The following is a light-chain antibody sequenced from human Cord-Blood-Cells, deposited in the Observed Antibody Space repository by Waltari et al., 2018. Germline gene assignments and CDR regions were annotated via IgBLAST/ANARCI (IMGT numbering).Light chain of an antibody. CDR1: SSDVGSYNL. V-gene: IGLV2-23*02. CDR2: EVS. Sequence: QSALTQPASVSGSPGQSITISCTGTSSDVGSYNLLSGYQQHPGNAPKLMIYEVSKRPSGVSKRFSDAKSGNAASLTISWLQADDVAYYCCCSYAGSSTCVVFGGRTKLPVL. J-gene: IGLJ2*01. CDR3: CSYAGSSTCVV.